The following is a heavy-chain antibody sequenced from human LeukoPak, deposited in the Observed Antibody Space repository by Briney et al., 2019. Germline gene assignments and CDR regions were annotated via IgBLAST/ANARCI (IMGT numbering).Heavy chain of an antibody. CDR3: ARGPSGGRYYVGDY. CDR2: INSDGSAT. D-gene: IGHD1-26*01. Sequence: GGSLRLSCAASGSTFSSCWMHWVRQAPGKGLVWVSRINSDGSATNYADSVKGRFTISRDNAKNTLYLQMNSLRAEDTAVYYCARGPSGGRYYVGDYWGQGTLVTVSS. V-gene: IGHV3-74*01. J-gene: IGHJ4*02. CDR1: GSTFSSCW.